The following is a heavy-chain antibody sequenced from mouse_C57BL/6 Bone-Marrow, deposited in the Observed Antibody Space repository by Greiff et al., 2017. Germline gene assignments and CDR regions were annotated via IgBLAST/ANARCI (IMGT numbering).Heavy chain of an antibody. CDR2: IYPGSGST. V-gene: IGHV1-55*01. CDR3: AREGYYGPEAD. J-gene: IGHJ3*01. D-gene: IGHD1-1*01. CDR1: GYTFTSYW. Sequence: QVQLKQPGAELVKPGASVKMSCKASGYTFTSYWITWVKQRPGQGLEWIGDIYPGSGSTNYNEKFKSKATLTVDTSSSTAYMQRSSLTSEDSAVYYCAREGYYGPEADWGQGTLVTVSA.